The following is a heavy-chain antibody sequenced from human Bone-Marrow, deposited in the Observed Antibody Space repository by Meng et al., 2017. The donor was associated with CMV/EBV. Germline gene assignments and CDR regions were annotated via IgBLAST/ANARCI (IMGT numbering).Heavy chain of an antibody. V-gene: IGHV4-59*12. J-gene: IGHJ5*02. Sequence: SETLSLTCTVSGGSISSYYWSWIRQPPGKGLEWIGYIYYSGSTNYNPSLKSRVTISVDTSKNQFSLKLSSVTAADTAVYYCARGRIQLWFPPRGQGTLVTVSS. CDR2: IYYSGST. D-gene: IGHD5-18*01. CDR1: GGSISSYY. CDR3: ARGRIQLWFPP.